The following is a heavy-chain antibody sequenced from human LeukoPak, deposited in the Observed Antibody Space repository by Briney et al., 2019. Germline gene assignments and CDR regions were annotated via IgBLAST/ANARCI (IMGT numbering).Heavy chain of an antibody. J-gene: IGHJ4*02. CDR3: ARDGYSSSWYWFDY. D-gene: IGHD6-13*01. CDR2: SSSYT. Sequence: SSSSYTNYADSVKGRFTISRDNAKNSLYLQMNSLRAEDTAVYYCARDGYSSSWYWFDYWGQGTLVTVSS. V-gene: IGHV3-11*06.